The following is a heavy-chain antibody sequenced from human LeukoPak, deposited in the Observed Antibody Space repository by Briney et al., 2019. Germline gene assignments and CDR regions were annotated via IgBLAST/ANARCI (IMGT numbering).Heavy chain of an antibody. J-gene: IGHJ4*02. CDR3: ARPQRHGGYPY. Sequence: ASVKLSCKASGATFSSYAISWVRQAPGQRLEWMGGIIPIFGTANYAQKFPGRVTITADKSTSTAYMELSSLRSEDTAVYYCARPQRHGGYPYWGQGTLVTVSS. CDR1: GATFSSYA. CDR2: IIPIFGTA. V-gene: IGHV1-69*06. D-gene: IGHD3-16*01.